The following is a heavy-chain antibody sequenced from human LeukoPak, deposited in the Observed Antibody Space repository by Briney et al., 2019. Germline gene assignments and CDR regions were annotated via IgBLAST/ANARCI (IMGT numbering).Heavy chain of an antibody. CDR2: IIGSGGST. D-gene: IGHD2-15*01. J-gene: IGHJ4*02. CDR3: AKVREVDIVVVVAARYYYFDY. CDR1: GFTFSSYA. Sequence: GGSLRLSCSASGFTFSSYARSWVRQAPGKGLEWVSAIIGSGGSTYYADSVKGRFTISRDNSKNTLYLQMNSLRAEDTGVYYCAKVREVDIVVVVAARYYYFDYWGQGNLVTVSS. V-gene: IGHV3-23*01.